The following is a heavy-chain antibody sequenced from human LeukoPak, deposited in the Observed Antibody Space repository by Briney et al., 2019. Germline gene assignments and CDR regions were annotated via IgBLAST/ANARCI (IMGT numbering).Heavy chain of an antibody. CDR2: MNPNSGNA. Sequence: GASVKISCKASGNTFTTYEINWVRQATGQGLEWMGWMNPNSGNAGYAQKFQRRVTMTRNTSMSTAYMELNSLRSEDTAMYYCTRWCYDILTGYYSRFDSWGQGTLVTVSS. J-gene: IGHJ4*02. D-gene: IGHD3-9*01. V-gene: IGHV1-8*01. CDR3: TRWCYDILTGYYSRFDS. CDR1: GNTFTTYE.